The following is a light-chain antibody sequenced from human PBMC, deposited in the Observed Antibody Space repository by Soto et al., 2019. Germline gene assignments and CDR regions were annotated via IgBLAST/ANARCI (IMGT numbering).Light chain of an antibody. Sequence: QSALTQPASVSGSPGQSITISCTGTSSDVGGHDYVSWYQQHPGKAPKVIIFEVSNRPSGVSNRFSGSKSGNTASLTISGLQAEDEADYYCSSYTSSTPLVLFGGGTQLTVL. J-gene: IGLJ2*01. CDR1: SSDVGGHDY. CDR2: EVS. CDR3: SSYTSSTPLVL. V-gene: IGLV2-14*01.